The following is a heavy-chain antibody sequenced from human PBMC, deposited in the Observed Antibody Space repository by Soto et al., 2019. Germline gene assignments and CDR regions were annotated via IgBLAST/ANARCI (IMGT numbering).Heavy chain of an antibody. J-gene: IGHJ5*02. CDR2: IIPLFGTT. Sequence: SVKVSCKASGGTFRTYPINSVRQAPGQGLEWMGGIIPLFGTTNYAQKFKGRVTITADESTSTAYMELSSLRAEDAAVYYCARGATHGSSWYFWFDPWGQGTLVTVSS. CDR3: ARGATHGSSWYFWFDP. V-gene: IGHV1-69*13. D-gene: IGHD6-13*01. CDR1: GGTFRTYP.